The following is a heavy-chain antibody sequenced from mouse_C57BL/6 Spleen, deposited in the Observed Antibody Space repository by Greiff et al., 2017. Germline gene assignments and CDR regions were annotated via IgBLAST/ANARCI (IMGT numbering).Heavy chain of an antibody. J-gene: IGHJ3*01. CDR3: AREGGSSYGFAY. D-gene: IGHD1-1*01. CDR1: GYSITSGYY. V-gene: IGHV3-6*01. Sequence: EVQLQESGPGLVKPSQSLSLTCSVTGYSITSGYYWNWIRQFPGNKLEWMGYISYDGSNNYNPSLKNRISITRDTSKNQFFLKLNSVTTEDTATYYCAREGGSSYGFAYWGQGTLVTVSA. CDR2: ISYDGSN.